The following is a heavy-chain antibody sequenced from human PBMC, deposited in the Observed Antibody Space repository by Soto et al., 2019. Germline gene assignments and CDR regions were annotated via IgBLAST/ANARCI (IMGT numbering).Heavy chain of an antibody. D-gene: IGHD4-17*01. J-gene: IGHJ4*02. CDR3: ARDRHGDEIDY. CDR2: IYYSGST. Sequence: QVQLQESGPGLVKPSQTLSLTCTVSGASISSGTYYWTWIRQHPGKGLEWIGYIYYSGSTYYNPSHKSRITMSVDTSKNQFSLKLSSVTAADTAVYFCARDRHGDEIDYWGQGTLVTVSS. CDR1: GASISSGTYY. V-gene: IGHV4-31*03.